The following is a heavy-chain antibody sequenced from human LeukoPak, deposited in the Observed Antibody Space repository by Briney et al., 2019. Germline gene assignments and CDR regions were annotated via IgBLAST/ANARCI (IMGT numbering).Heavy chain of an antibody. V-gene: IGHV3-23*01. D-gene: IGHD5-24*01. J-gene: IGHJ5*02. CDR2: ISGNGART. CDR3: AKVAEMDTILGKFDN. Sequence: GGSLRLSCAASGFTFSSYAMSWVRQAPGKGLEWVSAISGNGARTYYADSVKGRFTTSRDNSKNTLYLQMNSLRAEDTAVYYCAKVAEMDTILGKFDNWGQGTLVTVSS. CDR1: GFTFSSYA.